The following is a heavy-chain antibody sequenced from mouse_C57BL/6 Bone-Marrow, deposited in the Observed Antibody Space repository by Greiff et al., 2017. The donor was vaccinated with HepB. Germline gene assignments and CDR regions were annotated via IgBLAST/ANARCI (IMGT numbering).Heavy chain of an antibody. V-gene: IGHV1-26*01. J-gene: IGHJ2*01. D-gene: IGHD4-1*01. CDR3: ARWDWFDY. CDR1: GYTFTDYY. Sequence: EVQLQESGPELVKPGASVKISCKASGYTFTDYYMNWVKQSHGKSLEWIGDINPNNGGTSYNQKFKGKATLTVDKSSSTAYMELRSLTSEDSAVYYCARWDWFDYWGQGTTLTVSS. CDR2: INPNNGGT.